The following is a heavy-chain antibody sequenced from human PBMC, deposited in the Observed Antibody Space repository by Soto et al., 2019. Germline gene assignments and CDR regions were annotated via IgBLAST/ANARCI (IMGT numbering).Heavy chain of an antibody. D-gene: IGHD3-10*01. Sequence: QVQLVQSGAEVQKPGSSVKVSCKASGGTFSSYAISWVRQAPGQGLEWMGGFNPIFETANYAQKFQGRVTITADESTNTAYMELSSLRSEDTAVYYCTWGITLIRGVIPPGYYYGMDVWGQGTTVAVSS. CDR3: TWGITLIRGVIPPGYYYGMDV. V-gene: IGHV1-69*01. CDR1: GGTFSSYA. CDR2: FNPIFETA. J-gene: IGHJ6*02.